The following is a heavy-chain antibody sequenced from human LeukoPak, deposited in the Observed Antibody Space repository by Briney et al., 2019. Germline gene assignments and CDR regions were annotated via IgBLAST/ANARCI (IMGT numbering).Heavy chain of an antibody. D-gene: IGHD4-17*01. Sequence: GGSLRLSCAASGFTLSSYAMSWVRQAPGKGLEWVSAISDSGNTYHADSVKGRFTISRDNSKNTLYLQMNSLRAEDTAVYYCAKGYAGEFDPWGQGTLVTVSS. CDR3: AKGYAGEFDP. CDR2: ISDSGNT. J-gene: IGHJ5*02. CDR1: GFTLSSYA. V-gene: IGHV3-23*01.